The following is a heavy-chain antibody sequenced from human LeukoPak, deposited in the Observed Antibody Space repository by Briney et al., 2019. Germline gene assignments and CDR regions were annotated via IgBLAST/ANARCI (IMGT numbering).Heavy chain of an antibody. CDR1: GFTFSNYA. V-gene: IGHV3-23*01. J-gene: IGHJ6*03. CDR3: ATRPSSYGYYYMDV. D-gene: IGHD2-8*01. CDR2: IDYNGGRT. Sequence: GGSLTLSCAASGFTFSNYAMSWVRQAPGKGLECVSAIDYNGGRTYYADSVKGRFTISRDNSKNTLYLQMNSLRAEDTAIYYCATRPSSYGYYYMDVWGKGTTVTVSS.